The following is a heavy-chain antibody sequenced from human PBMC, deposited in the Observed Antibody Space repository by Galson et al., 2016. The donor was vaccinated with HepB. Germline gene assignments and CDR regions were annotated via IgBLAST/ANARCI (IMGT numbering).Heavy chain of an antibody. Sequence: SLRLSCAASGFTFSNYAMTWVRQAPGKGLEWVSAISGSGGNTYYADSVKSRFTISRDNSKNTLYLQMNGLRAEDTAVYHCTRQVGTGCNCYYYYSMDDWGTGTPVTVSS. J-gene: IGHJ6*03. V-gene: IGHV3-23*01. CDR1: GFTFSNYA. D-gene: IGHD3-9*01. CDR3: TRQVGTGCNCYYYYSMDD. CDR2: ISGSGGNT.